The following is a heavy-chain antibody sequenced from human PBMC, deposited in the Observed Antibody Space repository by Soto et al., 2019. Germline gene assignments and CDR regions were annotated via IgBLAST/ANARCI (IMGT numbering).Heavy chain of an antibody. CDR3: ARGEGITNFGVYGFDV. J-gene: IGHJ6*02. CDR2: TDPSDSFT. Sequence: PGESLKISCKGSGYRFTSHWISWLRQMPGKGLEWMGRTDPSDSFTQYNPSFQGHVTISGDKSLSTAYLQWSSLKASDTAIYYCARGEGITNFGVYGFDVWGQGASVTVSS. D-gene: IGHD3-3*01. V-gene: IGHV5-10-1*01. CDR1: GYRFTSHW.